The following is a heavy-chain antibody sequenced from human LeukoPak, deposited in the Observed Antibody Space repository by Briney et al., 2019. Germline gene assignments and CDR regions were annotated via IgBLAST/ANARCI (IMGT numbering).Heavy chain of an antibody. Sequence: QTGGSLRLSCAASGFTFSSYGMHWVRQAPGKGLEWVAFIRYDGSNKYYADSVKGRFTISRDNSKNTLYLQMNSLRAEDTAVYYCAKDRRGSGSYLFDYWGQGTLVTVSS. CDR2: IRYDGSNK. CDR3: AKDRRGSGSYLFDY. J-gene: IGHJ4*02. D-gene: IGHD3-10*01. CDR1: GFTFSSYG. V-gene: IGHV3-30*02.